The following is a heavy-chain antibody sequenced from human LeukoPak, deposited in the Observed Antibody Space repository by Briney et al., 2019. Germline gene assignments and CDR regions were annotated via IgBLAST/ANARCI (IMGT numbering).Heavy chain of an antibody. Sequence: GGSLRLSCAASGFTFRNYGMHWVRQAPGKGLEWVAVIWYDGSDKYYADSVKGRFTTSRDKSKNTLYLQMNSLRAEDTAVYYCGKHSSSWYGEYFQHWGQGTLVTVSS. CDR2: IWYDGSDK. J-gene: IGHJ1*01. D-gene: IGHD6-13*01. CDR1: GFTFRNYG. V-gene: IGHV3-33*03. CDR3: GKHSSSWYGEYFQH.